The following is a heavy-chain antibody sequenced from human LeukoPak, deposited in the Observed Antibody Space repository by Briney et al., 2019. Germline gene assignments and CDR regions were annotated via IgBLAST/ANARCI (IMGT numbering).Heavy chain of an antibody. D-gene: IGHD7-27*01. V-gene: IGHV3-11*04. Sequence: GGSLRLSCAASGFTFSDHYMSWFRQAPGNGLEWISHITNSGRDMSYTDSVKGRFTISRDNAKNSLFLQMNSLRAEDTAVYFCGRGHWGIDYWGQGTLVTVSS. CDR1: GFTFSDHY. J-gene: IGHJ4*02. CDR2: ITNSGRDM. CDR3: GRGHWGIDY.